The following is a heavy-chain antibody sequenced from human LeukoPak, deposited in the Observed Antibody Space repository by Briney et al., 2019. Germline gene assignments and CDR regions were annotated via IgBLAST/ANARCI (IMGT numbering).Heavy chain of an antibody. CDR1: GGTFSSHT. J-gene: IGHJ4*02. CDR3: ARVYYDSSGYYYV. Sequence: GASVKVSCKASGGTFSSHTISWVRQAPGQGLEWIGRIIPILGIANYAQKFQGRVTITADKSTSTAYMELSSLRSEDTAVYYCARVYYDSSGYYYVWGQGTLVTVSS. D-gene: IGHD3-22*01. CDR2: IIPILGIA. V-gene: IGHV1-69*02.